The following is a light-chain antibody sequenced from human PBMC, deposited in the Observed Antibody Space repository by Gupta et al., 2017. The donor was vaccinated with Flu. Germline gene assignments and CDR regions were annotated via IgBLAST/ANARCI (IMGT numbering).Light chain of an antibody. J-gene: IGLJ1*01. CDR3: SSYTSSSTLGV. CDR1: SSDAGGYNY. CDR2: EVS. Sequence: QSALTQPASVSGSPGQSITISCSGTSSDAGGYNYVSWYQHHPGKAPKLMISEVSNRPSGVSNRFSGSKSGNTASLTISGLQTEDEADYYCSSYTSSSTLGVFGTGTKVTVL. V-gene: IGLV2-14*01.